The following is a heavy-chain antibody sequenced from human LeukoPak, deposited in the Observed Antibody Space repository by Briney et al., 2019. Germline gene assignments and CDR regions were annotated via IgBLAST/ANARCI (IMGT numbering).Heavy chain of an antibody. CDR2: LCRCSSYM. CDR1: GFTFSTNS. D-gene: IGHD3-22*01. CDR3: ARDRGALWYDTSGFAFDI. Sequence: GGSLRLSRAASGFTFSTNSMNWVRQAPGKGLGGVSSLCRCSSYMFYADSVKGRFTISRDNAKKSLYLQMNSLRAEDTAVYYCARDRGALWYDTSGFAFDIWGQGTMVTVSS. V-gene: IGHV3-21*01. J-gene: IGHJ3*02.